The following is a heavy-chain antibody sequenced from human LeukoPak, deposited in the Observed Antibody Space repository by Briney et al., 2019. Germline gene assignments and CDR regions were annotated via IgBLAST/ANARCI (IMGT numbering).Heavy chain of an antibody. Sequence: SETLSLTCTVSGGSITTYHWNWIRQPPGKGLEWIGYAYYRGGTKHNPSLKSRVSLSVDTSKNQVSLKLSSVTAADTAVYFCARSYGSYVLDYWGQGSLVIVSS. V-gene: IGHV4-59*01. CDR1: GGSITTYH. D-gene: IGHD6-6*01. CDR3: ARSYGSYVLDY. CDR2: AYYRGGT. J-gene: IGHJ4*02.